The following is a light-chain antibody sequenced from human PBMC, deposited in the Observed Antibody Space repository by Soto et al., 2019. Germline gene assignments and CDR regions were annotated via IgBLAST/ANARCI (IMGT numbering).Light chain of an antibody. CDR3: HQRQSWPRT. J-gene: IGKJ1*01. CDR2: QTS. Sequence: ELVFTHSPATLSSFPGDRVTLSCRASQYINTRLAWYQHRPGQAPRLLIYQTSIRAAGIPARFSASGSGTDFTLTISDVQPEDFALYYCHQRQSWPRTFGQGTKVDIK. CDR1: QYINTR. V-gene: IGKV3-11*01.